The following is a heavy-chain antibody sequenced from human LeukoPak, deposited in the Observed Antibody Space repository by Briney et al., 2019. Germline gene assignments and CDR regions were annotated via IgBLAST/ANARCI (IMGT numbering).Heavy chain of an antibody. J-gene: IGHJ3*02. CDR3: ARVGLPDAFDI. CDR2: IYSGGST. Sequence: GGSLRLSCAASGFTFSDYYMSWIRQAPGKGLEWVSVIYSGGSTYYADSVKGRFTISRDNSKNTLYLQMNSLRAEDTAVYYCARVGLPDAFDIWGQGTMVTVSS. CDR1: GFTFSDYY. D-gene: IGHD3/OR15-3a*01. V-gene: IGHV3-53*01.